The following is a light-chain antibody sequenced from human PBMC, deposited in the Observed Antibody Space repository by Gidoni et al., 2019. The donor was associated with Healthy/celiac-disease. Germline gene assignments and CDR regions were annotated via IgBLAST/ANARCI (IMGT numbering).Light chain of an antibody. CDR1: QSVLYSSNNKNY. J-gene: IGKJ2*02. Sequence: DIVMTQSPDSLAVSLGERATINCKSSQSVLYSSNNKNYLAWYQQKPGQPPKLLIYWASTRESGVPDRFGGGGSGTDFTLTISSLQDEDVAVYCWQQYYSTRTFXQXTKLEIK. CDR3: QQYYSTRT. V-gene: IGKV4-1*01. CDR2: WAS.